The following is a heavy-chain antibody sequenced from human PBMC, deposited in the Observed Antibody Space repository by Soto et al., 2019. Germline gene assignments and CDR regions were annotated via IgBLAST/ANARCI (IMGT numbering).Heavy chain of an antibody. V-gene: IGHV4-30-2*01. J-gene: IGHJ4*02. D-gene: IGHD2-15*01. CDR1: GGSISSGGYS. Sequence: SETLSLTCAVSGGSISSGGYSWSWIRQPPGKGLEWIGYIYHSGSTYYNPSLKSRVTISVDTSKNQFSLKLSSVTAADTAVYYCARGGIVAAVAAPTYYFDYWGQGTLVTVS. CDR2: IYHSGST. CDR3: ARGGIVAAVAAPTYYFDY.